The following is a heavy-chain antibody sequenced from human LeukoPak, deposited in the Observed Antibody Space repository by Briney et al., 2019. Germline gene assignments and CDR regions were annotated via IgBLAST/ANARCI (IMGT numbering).Heavy chain of an antibody. D-gene: IGHD5-12*01. CDR3: ARAGGYDELYYYYGMDV. CDR2: IHSSGST. J-gene: IGHJ6*02. V-gene: IGHV4-61*02. CDR1: GGSISSGSYY. Sequence: SETLSLTCTVSGGSISSGSYYWSWIRQPAGKGLEYLGRIHSSGSTNYNPSLTSRVTISRDTSKNHYSLKLSSVTATDTAVYYCARAGGYDELYYYYGMDVWGQGTTVTVSS.